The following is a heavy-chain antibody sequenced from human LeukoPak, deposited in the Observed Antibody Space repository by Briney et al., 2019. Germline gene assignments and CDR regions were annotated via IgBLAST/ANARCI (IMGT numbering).Heavy chain of an antibody. D-gene: IGHD1-26*01. CDR2: INHSGST. V-gene: IGHV4-34*01. CDR1: GGSFTGYY. Sequence: PSETLSLTCAVYGGSFTGYYWSWIRQPPGKGLEWIGEINHSGSTNYNPSLMSRATISKDTSKNQFSLRLTSVTAADTAVYYCARGPDSGSYYAWFDPRGQGTLVTVSS. J-gene: IGHJ5*02. CDR3: ARGPDSGSYYAWFDP.